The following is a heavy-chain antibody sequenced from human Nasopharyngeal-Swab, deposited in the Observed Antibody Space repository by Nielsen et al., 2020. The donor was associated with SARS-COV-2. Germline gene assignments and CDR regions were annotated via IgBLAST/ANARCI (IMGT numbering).Heavy chain of an antibody. D-gene: IGHD3-9*01. V-gene: IGHV3-53*01. Sequence: GESLKISCAASGFTVSSNYMSWVRQAPGKGLEWVSVIYSGGSTYYADSLQGRFTISRDNSKNTLYLQMNSLRAEDTAVYYCARLGLRYSADAFDIWGQGTMVTVSS. J-gene: IGHJ3*02. CDR1: GFTVSSNY. CDR2: IYSGGST. CDR3: ARLGLRYSADAFDI.